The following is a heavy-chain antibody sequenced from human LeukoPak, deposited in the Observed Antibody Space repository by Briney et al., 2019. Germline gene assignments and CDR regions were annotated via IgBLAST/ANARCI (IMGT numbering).Heavy chain of an antibody. CDR2: ISSSSSYI. Sequence: PGRSLRLSCAASGFTFSSYAMNWVRQAPGKGLEWVSSISSSSSYIYYADSVKGRFTISRDNAKNSLYLQMNSLRAEDTAVYYCATQFYDYYDSSDLPDYWGQGTLVTVSS. CDR1: GFTFSSYA. J-gene: IGHJ4*02. D-gene: IGHD3-22*01. V-gene: IGHV3-21*01. CDR3: ATQFYDYYDSSDLPDY.